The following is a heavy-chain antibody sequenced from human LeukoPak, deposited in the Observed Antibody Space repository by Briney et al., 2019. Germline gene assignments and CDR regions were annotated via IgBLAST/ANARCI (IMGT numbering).Heavy chain of an antibody. Sequence: PSETLSLTCTVSGGSISSGGYYWSWIRQHPGKGLEWIGYIYYSGSTYYNPSLKSRVTISVDTSKNQFSLKLSSVTAADTAVYYCAKDLKRWELLGHYSDYWGQGTLVTVSS. V-gene: IGHV4-31*03. CDR2: IYYSGST. CDR3: AKDLKRWELLGHYSDY. D-gene: IGHD1-26*01. J-gene: IGHJ4*02. CDR1: GGSISSGGYY.